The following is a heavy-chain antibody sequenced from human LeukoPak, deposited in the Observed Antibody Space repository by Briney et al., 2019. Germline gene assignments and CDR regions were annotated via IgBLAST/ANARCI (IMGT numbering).Heavy chain of an antibody. CDR3: ARDKVVGATHFDY. CDR1: GLRFSDYY. D-gene: IGHD1-26*01. CDR2: ISSGGDIM. Sequence: GGSLRLSCAASGLRFSDYYVSWIRQAPGKGLQWVSYISSGGDIMHYADSVKGRFTSSRDNAKNSLSLQMNSLRAEDTAVYYCARDKVVGATHFDYWGQGTLVTVSS. V-gene: IGHV3-11*04. J-gene: IGHJ4*02.